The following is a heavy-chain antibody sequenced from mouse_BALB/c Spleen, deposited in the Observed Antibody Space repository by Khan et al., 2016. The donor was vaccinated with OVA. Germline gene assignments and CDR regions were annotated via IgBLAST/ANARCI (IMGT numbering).Heavy chain of an antibody. D-gene: IGHD2-1*01. CDR3: TRNGYGNYESWDY. Sequence: VQLQQSGTVLARPGASVKMSCKASGYTFTSYWMHWVKQRPGQGLEWIGAIYPGNSDTSYNQNLKGKAKLTAVTSTSTAYMELNRLTNEDSAVYYCTRNGYGNYESWDYWGQGTTLTVSS. CDR2: IYPGNSDT. V-gene: IGHV1-5*01. J-gene: IGHJ2*01. CDR1: GYTFTSYW.